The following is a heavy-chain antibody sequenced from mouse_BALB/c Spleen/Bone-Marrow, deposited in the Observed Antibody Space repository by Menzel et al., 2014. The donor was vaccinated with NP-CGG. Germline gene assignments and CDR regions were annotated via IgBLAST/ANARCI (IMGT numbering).Heavy chain of an antibody. CDR1: GFNIKDTY. V-gene: IGHV14-3*02. CDR2: IDPANGNT. J-gene: IGHJ4*01. CDR3: XXXXXYAMDY. Sequence: EVQLQQSGAELVKPGASVKLSCTASGFNIKDTYMHWVKQRPEQGLEWIGRIDPANGNTKYDPKFQGKATITADTSSNTAYLQLSSLTSEDTXXXXXXXXXXYAMDYWGXGTSVTVST.